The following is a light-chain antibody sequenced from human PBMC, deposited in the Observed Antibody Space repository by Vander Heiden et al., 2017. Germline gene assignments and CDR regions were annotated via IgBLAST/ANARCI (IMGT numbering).Light chain of an antibody. CDR2: GAS. Sequence: EIVLTQSPGTLSLSPGERATLSCRASQSVSSSYLAWYQQKPVQAPRLLIYGASSRATGIPDRFSGSGSGTDFTLTISSLEPADFAVYYCQVDGSAPQTFGQWTKVEIK. CDR1: QSVSSSY. J-gene: IGKJ1*01. V-gene: IGKV3-20*01. CDR3: QVDGSAPQT.